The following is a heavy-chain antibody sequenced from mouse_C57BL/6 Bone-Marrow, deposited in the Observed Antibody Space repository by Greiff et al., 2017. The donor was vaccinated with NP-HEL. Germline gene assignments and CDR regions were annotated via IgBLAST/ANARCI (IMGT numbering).Heavy chain of an antibody. CDR2: IYPGSGNT. V-gene: IGHV1-66*01. Sequence: QVQLKESGPELVKPGASVKISCKASGYSFTSCYIHWVKQRPGQGLEWIGWIYPGSGNTKYNEKFKGKATLTADTSSSTAYMQLSSLTSEDSAVYYCARWAAGYAMDYWGQGTSVTVSS. D-gene: IGHD6-1*01. CDR3: ARWAAGYAMDY. J-gene: IGHJ4*01. CDR1: GYSFTSCY.